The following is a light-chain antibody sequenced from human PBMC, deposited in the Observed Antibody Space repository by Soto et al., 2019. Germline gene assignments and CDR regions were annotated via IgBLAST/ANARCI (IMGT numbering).Light chain of an antibody. CDR2: VVR. Sequence: QSALTQPASVSGSPGQSITISCTGTSSDVGGYKYVSWYQQHPGKAPKLVIFVVRDPPSGVSHRVSGSKSGHTASLTISGLQAEDEAEYYCSSYTRSRSLLSVFGTGTKLPVL. CDR3: SSYTRSRSLLSV. V-gene: IGLV2-14*01. J-gene: IGLJ1*01. CDR1: SSDVGGYKY.